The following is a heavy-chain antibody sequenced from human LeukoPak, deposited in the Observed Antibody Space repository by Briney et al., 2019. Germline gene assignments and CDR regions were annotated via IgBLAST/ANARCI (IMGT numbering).Heavy chain of an antibody. D-gene: IGHD6-19*01. CDR1: GGSISSSSYY. J-gene: IGHJ4*02. V-gene: IGHV4-39*01. CDR2: IYYSGST. Sequence: PSETLSLTCTVSGGSISSSSYYWGWIRQPPGKGLEWIGSIYYSGSTYYNPSLKSRVTISVDTSKNQFSLKLSSVTAADTAVYYCASRKSQWLALDYWGQGTLVTVSS. CDR3: ASRKSQWLALDY.